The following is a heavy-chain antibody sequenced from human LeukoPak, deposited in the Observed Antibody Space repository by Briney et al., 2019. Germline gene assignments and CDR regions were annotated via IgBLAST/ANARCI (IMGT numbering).Heavy chain of an antibody. Sequence: GGSLRLSCAASGFTFSSYEMNWVRQAPGKGLEWVSYISSSGSTIYYADSVKGRFTIARDNAKNSLYLQMNSLRAEDTAVYYCARDRGIGQWLVRGDAFDIWGQGTMVTVSS. CDR3: ARDRGIGQWLVRGDAFDI. D-gene: IGHD6-19*01. CDR2: ISSSGSTI. J-gene: IGHJ3*02. V-gene: IGHV3-48*03. CDR1: GFTFSSYE.